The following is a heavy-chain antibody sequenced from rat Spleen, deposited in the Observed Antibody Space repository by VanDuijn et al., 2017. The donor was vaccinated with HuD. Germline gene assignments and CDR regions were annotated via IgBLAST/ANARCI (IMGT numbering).Heavy chain of an antibody. J-gene: IGHJ2*01. CDR3: AKTYYGYTYYFDY. Sequence: EVQLVESGGGLVQPGRSLKLSCAASGFTFSSFAMAWVRQAPKKGLEWVATITSGGSNTYYPDSVKGRFTISRDNAKSTLYLQMDSLRSEDTATYYCAKTYYGYTYYFDYWGQGVMVTVSS. D-gene: IGHD1-9*01. CDR2: ITSGGSNT. V-gene: IGHV5-25*01. CDR1: GFTFSSFA.